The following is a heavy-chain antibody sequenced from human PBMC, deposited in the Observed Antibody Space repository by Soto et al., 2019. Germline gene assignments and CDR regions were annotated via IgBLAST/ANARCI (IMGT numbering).Heavy chain of an antibody. CDR3: ARDRKQLGRGSDY. Sequence: GSLRLSCAASGFTFSSYSMNWVRQAPGKGLEWVSSISSSSSYIYYADSVKGRFTISRDNAKNSLYLQMNSLRAEDTAVYYCARDRKQLGRGSDYWGQGTLVTVSS. CDR1: GFTFSSYS. CDR2: ISSSSSYI. J-gene: IGHJ4*02. D-gene: IGHD6-6*01. V-gene: IGHV3-21*01.